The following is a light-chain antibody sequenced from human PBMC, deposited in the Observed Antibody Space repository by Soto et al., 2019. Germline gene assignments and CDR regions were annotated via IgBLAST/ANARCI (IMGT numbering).Light chain of an antibody. CDR3: SSYTSSRAYV. V-gene: IGLV2-14*01. J-gene: IGLJ1*01. CDR1: SSDVGGYNY. CDR2: EVS. Sequence: QSVLTQPASVSGSPGQSITISCTGTSSDVGGYNYVSWYQQQSGKAPKLMIHEVSNRPSGVSNRFSGCKSGNTASLTISGLQAEDEADYCCSSYTSSRAYVVGSGTKATVL.